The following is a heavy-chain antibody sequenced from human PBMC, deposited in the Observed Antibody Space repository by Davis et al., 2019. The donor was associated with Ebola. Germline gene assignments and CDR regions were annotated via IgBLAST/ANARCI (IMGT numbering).Heavy chain of an antibody. CDR3: ARQYYYDGNDYVQNWFDP. D-gene: IGHD3-22*01. J-gene: IGHJ5*02. CDR1: GGTFSSYT. Sequence: SVKVSCKASGGTFSSYTISWVRQAPGQGLEWMGRIIPILGIANYAQKFQGRVTITADKSTSTAYMELRSLRSDDTAVYYCARQYYYDGNDYVQNWFDPWGQGTLVTVSS. CDR2: IIPILGIA. V-gene: IGHV1-69*02.